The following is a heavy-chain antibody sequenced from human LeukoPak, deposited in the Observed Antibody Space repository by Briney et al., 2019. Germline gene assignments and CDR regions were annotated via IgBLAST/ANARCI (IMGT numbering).Heavy chain of an antibody. CDR1: GFTFSHYG. CDR3: AKDAQRGFDYSNSLQN. J-gene: IGHJ1*01. CDR2: IWSDGSDK. V-gene: IGHV3-33*06. D-gene: IGHD4-11*01. Sequence: GGSLRLSCAATGFTFSHYGMHWVRQTPGAGLEWVAVIWSDGSDKYYAKSVKGRFTISRDNSKNSLFLQMNSLRAEDTAVYYCAKDAQRGFDYSNSLQNWGQGILVTVSS.